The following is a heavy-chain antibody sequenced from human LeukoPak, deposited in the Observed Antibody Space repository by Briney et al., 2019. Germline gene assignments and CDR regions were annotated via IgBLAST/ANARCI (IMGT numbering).Heavy chain of an antibody. Sequence: GGSLRLSCAASGFTFSSYAMSWVRQAPGKGLEWVSAISGSGGSTYYADSVKGRFTISRDNSKNTLYLQRNSLRAEDTAVYSGGRGKLSVFDYGMDVWGQGTTVTVS. CDR2: ISGSGGST. V-gene: IGHV3-23*01. CDR3: GRGKLSVFDYGMDV. D-gene: IGHD3-16*02. CDR1: GFTFSSYA. J-gene: IGHJ6*02.